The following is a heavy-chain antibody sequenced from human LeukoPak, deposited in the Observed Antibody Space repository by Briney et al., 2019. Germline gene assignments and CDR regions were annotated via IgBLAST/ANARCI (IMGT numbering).Heavy chain of an antibody. CDR1: GGTFSSYA. V-gene: IGHV1-69*05. D-gene: IGHD3-22*01. J-gene: IGHJ3*02. CDR3: ARAPIFGYYYGSSPIFLGAFDI. Sequence: ASVKVSCKASGGTFSSYAISWVRQAPGQGLEWMGGIIPIFGTANYAQKFQGRVTITTDESTSTAYMELSSLRSEDTAVYYCARAPIFGYYYGSSPIFLGAFDIWGQGTMVTVSS. CDR2: IIPIFGTA.